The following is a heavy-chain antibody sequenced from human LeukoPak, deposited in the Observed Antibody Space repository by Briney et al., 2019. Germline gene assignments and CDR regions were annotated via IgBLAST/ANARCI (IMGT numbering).Heavy chain of an antibody. J-gene: IGHJ6*02. CDR1: GGSISSYY. V-gene: IGHV4-59*01. CDR3: ARERMSGMDV. Sequence: KPSETLSLTCTVSGGSISSYYWSWIRQPAGKGLEWIGYIYYSGSTNYNPSLKSRVTISVDTSKNQFSLKLSSVTAADTAVYYCARERMSGMDVWGQGTTVTVSS. D-gene: IGHD2-8*01. CDR2: IYYSGST.